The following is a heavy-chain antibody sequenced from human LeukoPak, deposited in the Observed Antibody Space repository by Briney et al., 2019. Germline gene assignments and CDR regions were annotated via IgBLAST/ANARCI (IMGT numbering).Heavy chain of an antibody. CDR2: INPNSGGT. Sequence: ASVKVSCKASGYTFTGYYMHWVRQAPGQGLEWMGWINPNSGGTNYAQKFQGRVTMTRDTSISTAYMELSRLRSDDTAVYYCARVDYDSSGYYLDYWGQGTLVTVSS. V-gene: IGHV1-2*02. CDR1: GYTFTGYY. D-gene: IGHD3-22*01. J-gene: IGHJ4*02. CDR3: ARVDYDSSGYYLDY.